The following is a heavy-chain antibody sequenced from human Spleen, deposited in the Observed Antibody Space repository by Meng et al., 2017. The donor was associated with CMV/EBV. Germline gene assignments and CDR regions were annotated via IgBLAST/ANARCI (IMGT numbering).Heavy chain of an antibody. Sequence: GESLKISCAASGFTFSTYSMNWVRQSPGRGLEWVSSISRSSTYMFYADSVKGRFTISRDNAKNTLYLHMNSLGAEDMAVYYCVRCAYAGAYFDYWAQGTLVTVSS. J-gene: IGHJ4*02. V-gene: IGHV3-21*01. CDR2: ISRSSTYM. D-gene: IGHD3-16*01. CDR1: GFTFSTYS. CDR3: VRCAYAGAYFDY.